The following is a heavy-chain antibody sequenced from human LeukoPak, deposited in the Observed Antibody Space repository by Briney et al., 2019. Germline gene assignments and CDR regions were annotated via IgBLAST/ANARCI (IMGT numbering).Heavy chain of an antibody. J-gene: IGHJ4*02. CDR3: ARVLTRRIVGARCYFDY. V-gene: IGHV4-34*01. CDR1: GGSVSGYY. D-gene: IGHD1-26*01. CDR2: INHSGST. Sequence: ASETLSLTCAVYGGSVSGYYWSWIRQPPGKGLEWIGEINHSGSTNYNPSLKSRVTISVDTSKNQFSLKLSSVTAADTAVYYCARVLTRRIVGARCYFDYWGQGTLITVSS.